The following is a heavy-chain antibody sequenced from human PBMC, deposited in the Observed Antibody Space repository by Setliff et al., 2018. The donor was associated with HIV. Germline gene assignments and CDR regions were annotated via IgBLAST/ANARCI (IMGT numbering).Heavy chain of an antibody. CDR3: ARWCAAAGCYPAIYHFDS. D-gene: IGHD2-2*01. CDR1: GYTFSEYA. CDR2: IDTDNGYR. V-gene: IGHV1-3*04. Sequence: ASVKVSCKASGYTFSEYAIHWVRQALGQRLEWMGRIDTDNGYRRYSPKLQGRVTITKDTSANTAYMELRGLRSEDTAVYYCARWCAAAGCYPAIYHFDSWGQGTLVTVSS. J-gene: IGHJ4*02.